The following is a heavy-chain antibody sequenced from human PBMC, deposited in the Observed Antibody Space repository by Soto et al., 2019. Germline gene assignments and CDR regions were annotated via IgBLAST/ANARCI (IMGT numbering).Heavy chain of an antibody. V-gene: IGHV4-30-2*01. CDR3: ARDVLCGGDWSCYFDY. CDR2: IYHSGST. Sequence: PSETLSLTCAVSGGSISSGGYSWSWIRQPPGKGLEWIGYIYHSGSTYYNPSLKSRVTISVDRSKNQFSLKLSSVTAADTAVYYCARDVLCGGDWSCYFDYWGQGTLVTVS. D-gene: IGHD2-21*02. CDR1: GGSISSGGYS. J-gene: IGHJ4*02.